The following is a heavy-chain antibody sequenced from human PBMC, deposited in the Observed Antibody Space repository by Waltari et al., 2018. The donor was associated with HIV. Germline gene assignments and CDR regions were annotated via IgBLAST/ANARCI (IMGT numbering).Heavy chain of an antibody. CDR3: ASLTLDAFDI. D-gene: IGHD7-27*01. Sequence: QVQLQESGPGLVKPSETLSLTCTVPGGSISSYYWRWIRQPPGKGLEWIGYIYYSGSTNYNPSLKSRVTISVDTSKNQFSLKLSSVTAADTAVYYCASLTLDAFDIWGQGTMVTVSS. CDR2: IYYSGST. CDR1: GGSISSYY. V-gene: IGHV4-59*01. J-gene: IGHJ3*02.